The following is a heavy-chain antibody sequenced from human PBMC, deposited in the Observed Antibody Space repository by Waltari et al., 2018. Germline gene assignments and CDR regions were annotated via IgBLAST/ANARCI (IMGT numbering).Heavy chain of an antibody. CDR1: GLTVSSTY. D-gene: IGHD1-7*01. Sequence: EVQLVESGGGLIQPGGSLRPSWPASGLTVSSTYMSWVRQAPGKGLEWVSVMYSGGSTYYADSVKGRFTISRDNSKNTLYLQMNSLRAEDTAVYYCAAWYNWNYEIDYWGQGTLVTVSS. J-gene: IGHJ4*02. CDR3: AAWYNWNYEIDY. CDR2: MYSGGST. V-gene: IGHV3-53*01.